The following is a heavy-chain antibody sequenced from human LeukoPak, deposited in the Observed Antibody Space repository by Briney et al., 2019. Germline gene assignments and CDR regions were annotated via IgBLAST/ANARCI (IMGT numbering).Heavy chain of an antibody. J-gene: IGHJ6*03. CDR1: GGSISSYY. Sequence: PSETLSLTCTVSGGSISSYYWNWIRQPPGKGLEWIGYIYNSGSTNNNPSLKSRVTMSVDTSKNQFSLKLSSVTAADTAVYYCARAVGSGSFQTYYYYMDVWGKGTTVTISS. V-gene: IGHV4-59*12. CDR2: IYNSGST. D-gene: IGHD3-10*01. CDR3: ARAVGSGSFQTYYYYMDV.